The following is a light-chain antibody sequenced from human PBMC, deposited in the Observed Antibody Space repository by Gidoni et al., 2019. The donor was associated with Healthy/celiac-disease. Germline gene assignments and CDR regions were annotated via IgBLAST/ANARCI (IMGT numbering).Light chain of an antibody. CDR1: QSVSSN. J-gene: IGKJ1*01. CDR3: QQYNNWPTT. CDR2: GAS. V-gene: IGKV3-15*01. Sequence: DIVMTQSPATLSVSPGERATLSCRASQSVSSNLAWYQQKPGQAPRLLIYGASTRATGIPARFSGSGSGTEFTLTISSLQAEDLAVYYCQQYNNWPTTFGQGTKVEIK.